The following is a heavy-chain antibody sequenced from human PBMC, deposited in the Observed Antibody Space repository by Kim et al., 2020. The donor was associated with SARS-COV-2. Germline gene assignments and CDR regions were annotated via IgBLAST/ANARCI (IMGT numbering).Heavy chain of an antibody. J-gene: IGHJ5*01. CDR3: ARHSLRFLEWANCFDP. V-gene: IGHV4-39*01. D-gene: IGHD3-3*01. Sequence: SETLSLTCTVSGGSISSSSYYWGWIRQPPGKGLEWIGSIYYSGSTYYNPSLKSRVTISVDTSKNQFSLELSSVTAADTAVYYCARHSLRFLEWANCFDPWGQGTLVTVCS. CDR1: GGSISSSSYY. CDR2: IYYSGST.